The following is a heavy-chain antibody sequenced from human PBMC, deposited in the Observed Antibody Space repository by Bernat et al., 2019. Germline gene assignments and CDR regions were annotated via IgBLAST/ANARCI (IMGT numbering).Heavy chain of an antibody. J-gene: IGHJ4*02. CDR3: ARSFGTQYYFDY. CDR1: GFTFSSYG. V-gene: IGHV3-33*01. D-gene: IGHD3-10*01. CDR2: IWYDGSNK. Sequence: QVQLVESGGGVVQPGRSLRLSCAASGFTFSSYGMHWVRQAPGKGLEWVAVIWYDGSNKYYADSVKGRFTFSRDNSKNTLYLQMNRLRAEDTALYYCARSFGTQYYFDYWGQGTLVTVSS.